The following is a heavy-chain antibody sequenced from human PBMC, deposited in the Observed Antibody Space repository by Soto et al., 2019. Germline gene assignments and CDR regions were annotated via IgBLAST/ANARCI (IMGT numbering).Heavy chain of an antibody. CDR2: ITASGSYA. Sequence: PGGSLILSCPASGFSLSSYSMTWVRLTPGKGLEWVSRITASGSYAEYADSVKGRFTVSRDNSKNTLYLLLNSLRAEDTALYYCAKDRVETGSYSFDSWGQGTQVTVSS. D-gene: IGHD1-26*01. V-gene: IGHV3-23*01. CDR3: AKDRVETGSYSFDS. CDR1: GFSLSSYS. J-gene: IGHJ4*02.